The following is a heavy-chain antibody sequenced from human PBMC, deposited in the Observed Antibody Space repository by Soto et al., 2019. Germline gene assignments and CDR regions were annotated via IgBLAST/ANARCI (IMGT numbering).Heavy chain of an antibody. CDR3: AREMATISLGAFDI. Sequence: GGSLRLSCAASGFSFSSYWMRWVRQAPGKGLEWVLRTNNDGSTTTYADSVRGRFTSLRDNAKNTLYLQMTSLRVEDTAMYYCAREMATISLGAFDIWGQGTMVTVSS. CDR2: TNNDGSTT. D-gene: IGHD5-12*01. V-gene: IGHV3-74*01. J-gene: IGHJ3*02. CDR1: GFSFSSYW.